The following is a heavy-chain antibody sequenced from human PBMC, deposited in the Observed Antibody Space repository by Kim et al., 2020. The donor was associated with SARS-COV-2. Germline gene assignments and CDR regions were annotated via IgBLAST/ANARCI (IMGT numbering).Heavy chain of an antibody. Sequence: SETLSLTCAVYGGSFSTYYWSWIRQPPGKGLEWIGEINHSGSTNYNPSLKSRVTISVDTSKNQLSLKLSSVTAADTAVYYCARVRGARLLYYYYYGMDV. CDR1: GGSFSTYY. D-gene: IGHD6-6*01. J-gene: IGHJ6*01. V-gene: IGHV4-34*01. CDR2: INHSGST. CDR3: ARVRGARLLYYYYYGMDV.